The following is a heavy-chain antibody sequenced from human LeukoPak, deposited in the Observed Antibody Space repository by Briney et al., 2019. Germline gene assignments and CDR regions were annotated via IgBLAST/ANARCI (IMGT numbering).Heavy chain of an antibody. V-gene: IGHV3-23*01. CDR3: ARDHRFVVVTATSPQYYYYYYGMDV. CDR2: ISGSGGST. CDR1: GFTFSSYA. Sequence: GGSLRLSFAASGFTFSSYAMSWVRQAPGKGLEWVSAISGSGGSTYYADSVKGRFTISRGNAKNTLYLQMNSLRAEDTAVYYCARDHRFVVVTATSPQYYYYYYGMDVWGQGTTVTVSS. D-gene: IGHD2-21*02. J-gene: IGHJ6*02.